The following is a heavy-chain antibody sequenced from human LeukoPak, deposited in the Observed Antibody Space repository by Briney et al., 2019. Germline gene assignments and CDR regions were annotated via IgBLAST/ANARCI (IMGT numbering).Heavy chain of an antibody. Sequence: GGSLRLSCAASGFTFSSYAMSWVRQAPGKGLEWVSAISGSGGSTYYADSVKGRFTISRDNSKNTLFLQMNSLRAEDTAVYYCAKDPTGPRGNYWGQGTLVTVSS. CDR3: AKDPTGPRGNY. D-gene: IGHD1-14*01. J-gene: IGHJ4*02. CDR2: ISGSGGST. V-gene: IGHV3-23*01. CDR1: GFTFSSYA.